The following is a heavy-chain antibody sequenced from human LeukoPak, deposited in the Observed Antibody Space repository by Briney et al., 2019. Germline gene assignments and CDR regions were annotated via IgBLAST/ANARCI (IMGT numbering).Heavy chain of an antibody. J-gene: IGHJ4*02. Sequence: GGSLRLSCAASGFTFSGSAMHWVRQASGKGLEWVGRIRSKANSYATAYAASVKGRFTISRDDSKNTAYLQMNSLKTEDTAVYYCTSRGIEARPRLDYWGQGTLVTVSS. CDR1: GFTFSGSA. D-gene: IGHD6-6*01. CDR2: IRSKANSYAT. CDR3: TSRGIEARPRLDY. V-gene: IGHV3-73*01.